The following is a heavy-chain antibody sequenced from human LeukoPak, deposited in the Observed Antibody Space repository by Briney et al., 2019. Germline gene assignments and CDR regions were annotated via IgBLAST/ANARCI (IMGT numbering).Heavy chain of an antibody. V-gene: IGHV1-18*01. Sequence: ASVKVSCKASGYTFTSYGISWVRQAPGQGLEWMGWISAYNGNTNYAQKLQGRVTMTTDTSTSTAYMELSSLRSEDTAVYYCARGGTIYSSGWYLCDYWGQGTLVTVSS. J-gene: IGHJ4*02. CDR1: GYTFTSYG. CDR3: ARGGTIYSSGWYLCDY. D-gene: IGHD6-19*01. CDR2: ISAYNGNT.